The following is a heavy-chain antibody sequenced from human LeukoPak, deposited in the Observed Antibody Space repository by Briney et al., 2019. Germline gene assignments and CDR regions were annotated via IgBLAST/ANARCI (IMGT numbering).Heavy chain of an antibody. V-gene: IGHV3-74*01. Sequence: GGSLRLSCAASGFTFSSYWMHWVRQAPGKGLVWVSRINSDGSSTSYADPVKGRFTISRDNAKNTLYLQMNSLRAEDTAVCYCAREDGRDDYVWGSYRETMDVWGKGTTVTVSS. CDR1: GFTFSSYW. CDR2: INSDGSST. D-gene: IGHD3-16*02. J-gene: IGHJ6*03. CDR3: AREDGRDDYVWGSYRETMDV.